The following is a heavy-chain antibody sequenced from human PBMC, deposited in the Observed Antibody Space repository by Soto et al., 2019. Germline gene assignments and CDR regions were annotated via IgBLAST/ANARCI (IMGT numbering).Heavy chain of an antibody. D-gene: IGHD2-21*02. CDR1: GFTFSNND. CDR2: IWYDGSNK. Sequence: QVQLVESGGGVVQPGRSLRVSCAASGFTFSNNDMHWVRQAPGKGLEWVAFIWYDGSNKYYAESVKGRFTISRDNSRNTLYLQMNSLRVEDTAVYYCAKAGGTEYGGNSWFDPWGQGTLVTVSS. J-gene: IGHJ5*02. CDR3: AKAGGTEYGGNSWFDP. V-gene: IGHV3-33*06.